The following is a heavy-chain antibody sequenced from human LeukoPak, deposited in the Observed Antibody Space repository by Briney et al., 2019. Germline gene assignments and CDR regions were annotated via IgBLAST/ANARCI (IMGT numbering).Heavy chain of an antibody. CDR3: ARDRAGRRSSWVEFDL. D-gene: IGHD3-10*01. CDR1: GFTVTSTH. J-gene: IGHJ5*02. V-gene: IGHV3-53*05. Sequence: GGSLRLSCTVSGFTVTSTHMDWVRQAPGKGPEWVALIYDDGGTVYADSVKGRFTISRDNSKNMVYLHMNSLRPEDSAVYYCARDRAGRRSSWVEFDLWGQGTLVTVSS. CDR2: IYDDGGT.